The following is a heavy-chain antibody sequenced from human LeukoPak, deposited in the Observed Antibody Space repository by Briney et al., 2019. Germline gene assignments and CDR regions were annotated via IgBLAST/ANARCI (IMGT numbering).Heavy chain of an antibody. J-gene: IGHJ4*02. D-gene: IGHD6-13*01. CDR1: GGSISSYY. V-gene: IGHV4-59*01. Sequence: SETLSLTCTVSGGSISSYYWSWIRQPPGKGLEWIGCIYYSGSTNYNPSLKSRVTISVDTSKNQFSLKVSSVTAADTAVYYCASSRGSSSWYYFDQWGQGILVTVSS. CDR3: ASSRGSSSWYYFDQ. CDR2: IYYSGST.